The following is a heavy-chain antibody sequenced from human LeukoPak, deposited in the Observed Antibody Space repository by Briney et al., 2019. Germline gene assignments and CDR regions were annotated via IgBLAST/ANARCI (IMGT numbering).Heavy chain of an antibody. J-gene: IGHJ4*02. Sequence: GGSLRLSCAASRFTVTNSHMNWVRQAPGKGLEWVSVIYNGDYTSYSASVKGRFTISRDNSKNTLYLQMNSLRAEATAVYFCARASRWLAFDNWGQGTLVTVSS. CDR2: IYNGDYT. D-gene: IGHD6-19*01. V-gene: IGHV3-66*01. CDR3: ARASRWLAFDN. CDR1: RFTVTNSH.